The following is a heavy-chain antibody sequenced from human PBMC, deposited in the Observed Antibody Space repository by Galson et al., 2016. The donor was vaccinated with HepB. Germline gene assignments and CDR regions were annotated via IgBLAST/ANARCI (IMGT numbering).Heavy chain of an antibody. J-gene: IGHJ2*01. D-gene: IGHD3-22*01. CDR1: GFTFSSYA. CDR2: IGGSGGRT. V-gene: IGHV3-23*01. Sequence: SLRLSCAASGFTFSSYAMTWVRQPPGKGLEWVSTIGGSGGRTYYADSVKGRFTISRDNSKNTLYLQMNSLRAEDTAVYYCAKDYSQYYYDSSGHYVYFDLWGRGTLVTVSS. CDR3: AKDYSQYYYDSSGHYVYFDL.